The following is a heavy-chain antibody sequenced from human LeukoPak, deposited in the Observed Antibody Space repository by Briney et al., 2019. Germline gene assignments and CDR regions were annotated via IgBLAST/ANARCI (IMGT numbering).Heavy chain of an antibody. Sequence: SETLSLTCAVYGGSFSGYYWSWIRQPPGKGLEWIGEINHSGGTNYNPSLKSRVTISVDTSKNQFYLQLSSVTAADTAVYYCARGRRDGYNDWGQGTLVTVSS. D-gene: IGHD5-24*01. V-gene: IGHV4-34*01. J-gene: IGHJ4*02. CDR1: GGSFSGYY. CDR3: ARGRRDGYND. CDR2: INHSGGT.